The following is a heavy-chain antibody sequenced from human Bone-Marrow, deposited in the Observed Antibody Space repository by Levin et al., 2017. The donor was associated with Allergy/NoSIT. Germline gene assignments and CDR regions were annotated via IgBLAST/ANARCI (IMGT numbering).Heavy chain of an antibody. CDR2: ITSSGDST. CDR1: GFTFRHYT. D-gene: IGHD3-22*01. Sequence: GASVKVSCAASGFTFRHYTMNWVRQAPGKGLEWVSCITSSGDSTYYADSVKGRFTISRDNAKNSLYLQLNRLRDEETAMYYCARDPARGYYDSSGYSGDHWGQGTLVTVSS. V-gene: IGHV3-48*02. J-gene: IGHJ4*02. CDR3: ARDPARGYYDSSGYSGDH.